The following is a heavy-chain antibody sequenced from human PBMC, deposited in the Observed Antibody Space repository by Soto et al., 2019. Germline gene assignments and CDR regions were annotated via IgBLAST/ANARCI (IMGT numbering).Heavy chain of an antibody. Sequence: PGESLKISCKGSGYSFTSYWIGWVRQMPGKGLEWMGIIYPGDSDTRYSPSFQGQVTISADKSISTAYLQWSSLKASDTAMYYCARDNQSKYRNFGPRLGYLAVWGKGTTVTVSS. J-gene: IGHJ6*03. V-gene: IGHV5-51*01. CDR2: IYPGDSDT. CDR1: GYSFTSYW. CDR3: ARDNQSKYRNFGPRLGYLAV. D-gene: IGHD3-10*01.